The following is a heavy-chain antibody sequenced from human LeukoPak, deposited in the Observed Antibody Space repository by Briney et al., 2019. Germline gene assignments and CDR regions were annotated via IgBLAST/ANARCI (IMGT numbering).Heavy chain of an antibody. CDR1: GGTFSSYA. V-gene: IGHV1-69*05. D-gene: IGHD3-22*01. CDR2: IIPIFGTA. Sequence: ASVKVSCKASGGTFSSYAISWVRQAPGQGLEWMGGIIPIFGTANYAQKFQGRVTITTDESTSTAYMELSSLRSEDTAVYYCARGPRAYYDSSGYYFDYWGQGTLVTVSS. J-gene: IGHJ4*02. CDR3: ARGPRAYYDSSGYYFDY.